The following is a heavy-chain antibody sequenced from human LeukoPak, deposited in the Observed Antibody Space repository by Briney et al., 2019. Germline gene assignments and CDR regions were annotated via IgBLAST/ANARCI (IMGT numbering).Heavy chain of an antibody. CDR2: ISGSGGST. D-gene: IGHD2-2*02. V-gene: IGHV3-23*01. Sequence: GGSLRLSCAASGFTFSSYAMSWVRQAPGKGLEWVSAISGSGGSTYYADSVKGRFTISRDNSMNTLYLQMNSLRAEDTAVYYCARDAVRCSSTSCYTDYYYYYYMDVWGKGTTVTVSS. CDR1: GFTFSSYA. J-gene: IGHJ6*03. CDR3: ARDAVRCSSTSCYTDYYYYYYMDV.